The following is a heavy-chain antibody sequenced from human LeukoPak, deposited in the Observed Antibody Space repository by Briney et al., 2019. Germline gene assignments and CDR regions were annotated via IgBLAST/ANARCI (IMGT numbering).Heavy chain of an antibody. CDR3: ARVFVTTVTKYNWFDP. J-gene: IGHJ5*02. Sequence: SETLSLTCAVYGGSFSGYYWSWIRQPPGKGLEGIGEINHSGSTNYNPSLKSRVTISVDTSKSQFSLKLSSVTAADTAVYYCARVFVTTVTKYNWFDPWGQGTLVTVSS. CDR1: GGSFSGYY. V-gene: IGHV4-34*01. CDR2: INHSGST. D-gene: IGHD4-17*01.